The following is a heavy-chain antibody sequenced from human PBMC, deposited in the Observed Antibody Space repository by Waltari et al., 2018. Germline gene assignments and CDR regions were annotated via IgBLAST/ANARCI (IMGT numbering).Heavy chain of an antibody. CDR1: GGSFGGYY. CDR2: INHSGST. CDR3: ARQFSSGWYSEY. D-gene: IGHD6-19*01. J-gene: IGHJ4*02. V-gene: IGHV4-34*01. Sequence: QVQLQQWGAGLLKPSETLSLTCAVYGGSFGGYYWSWIRQSPGKGLEWIGEINHSGSTNYNPSLKSRVTISVDTSKNQFSLKVSSVIAADTAVYYCARQFSSGWYSEYWGQGTLVTVSS.